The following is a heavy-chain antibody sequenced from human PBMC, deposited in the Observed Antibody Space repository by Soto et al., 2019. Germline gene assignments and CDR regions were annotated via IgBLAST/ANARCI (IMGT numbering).Heavy chain of an antibody. D-gene: IGHD2-15*01. CDR3: ARGMVGLGSGNFDY. CDR1: GGTFSSYA. CDR2: IIPIFGTA. V-gene: IGHV1-69*13. J-gene: IGHJ4*02. Sequence: ASVKVSCKASGGTFSSYAISWVRQAPGQGLEWMGGIIPIFGTANYAQKFQGRVTITADESTSTAYMELSSLRSEDTAVYYCARGMVGLGSGNFDYWGQGTLVTVSS.